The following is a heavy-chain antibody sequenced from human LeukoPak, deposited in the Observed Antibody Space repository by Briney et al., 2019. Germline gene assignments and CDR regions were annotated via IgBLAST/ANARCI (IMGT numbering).Heavy chain of an antibody. CDR2: IQSAGNT. Sequence: GGSLRLSCAASGFTFSSYSMNWVRQAPGKGLEWVSIIQSAGNTYYADSVKGRFTISGDDSKNTLYLQMNSLRVEDTAIYYCARMLFCSGGSCQDHWGQGTRVTVSS. CDR3: ARMLFCSGGSCQDH. V-gene: IGHV3-53*01. CDR1: GFTFSSYS. D-gene: IGHD2-15*01. J-gene: IGHJ4*02.